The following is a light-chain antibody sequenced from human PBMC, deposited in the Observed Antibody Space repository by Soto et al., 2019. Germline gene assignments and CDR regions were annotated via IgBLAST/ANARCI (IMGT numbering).Light chain of an antibody. CDR3: QQYRT. Sequence: EIVLTQSPGTLSLSPGERATLSCRASQSVSSSYLAWYQQKPGQAPRLLIYGASSGATGIPDRFSGSGSGTDFTLTISRLEPEDFAVYYCQQYRTFGQGTKLEIK. CDR1: QSVSSSY. J-gene: IGKJ2*01. CDR2: GAS. V-gene: IGKV3-20*01.